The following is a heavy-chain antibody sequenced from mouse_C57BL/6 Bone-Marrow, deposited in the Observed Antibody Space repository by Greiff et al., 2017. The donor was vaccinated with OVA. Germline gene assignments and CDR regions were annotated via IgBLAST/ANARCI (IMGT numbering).Heavy chain of an antibody. V-gene: IGHV14-2*01. Sequence: VQLQQSGAELVKPGASVKLSCTASGFNIKDYYMHWVKQRTEQGLEWIGRIDPEDGATKYAPKFQGQAPITADTASNTAYLQLSSLTSEDTAVYYCARESFLYAMDDWGQGTSVTVSS. CDR2: IDPEDGAT. D-gene: IGHD6-2*01. CDR1: GFNIKDYY. CDR3: ARESFLYAMDD. J-gene: IGHJ4*01.